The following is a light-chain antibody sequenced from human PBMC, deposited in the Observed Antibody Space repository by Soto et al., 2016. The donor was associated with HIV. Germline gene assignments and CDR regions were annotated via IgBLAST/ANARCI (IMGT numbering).Light chain of an antibody. V-gene: IGKV1-NL1*01. Sequence: DIQMTQSPSSLSASVGDRVTITCRASQGISNSLAWYQQKPGKAPKLLLYATSRLESGVPSRFSGSESGTHYTLTISYLQPEDFAAYYCQQYYSTPYTFGQGTKLEIK. CDR3: QQYYSTPYT. CDR1: QGISNS. CDR2: ATS. J-gene: IGKJ2*01.